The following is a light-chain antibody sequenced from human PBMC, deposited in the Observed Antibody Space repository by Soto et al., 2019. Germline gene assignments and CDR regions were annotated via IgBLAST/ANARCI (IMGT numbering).Light chain of an antibody. J-gene: IGLJ3*02. CDR2: DVN. V-gene: IGLV2-23*02. Sequence: QSALTQPASVSGSPGQSITISCTGTSSDVGSYNCVSWYQQHPGKAPTLMIYDVNKRPSGVSNRFSGSKSGNTASLTISGLQAEDEADYYCCSSVGSRNRVFGGGTKLTVL. CDR1: SSDVGSYNC. CDR3: CSSVGSRNRV.